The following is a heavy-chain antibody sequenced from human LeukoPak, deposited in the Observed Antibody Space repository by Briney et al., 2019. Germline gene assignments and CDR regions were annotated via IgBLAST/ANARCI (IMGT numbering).Heavy chain of an antibody. CDR1: GFTFSSHD. D-gene: IGHD2-8*02. CDR2: IRPSGDNT. CDR3: ARVEVWHWFDP. J-gene: IGHJ5*02. Sequence: GGSLRLSCPASGFTFSSHDMTWVRQAPGGGLEWDSSIRPSGDNTNYGDSVKGRFTITRDNSKNTVYLQMNNLRSEDTAVYYCARVEVWHWFDPWGQGTLVTVSS. V-gene: IGHV3-23*01.